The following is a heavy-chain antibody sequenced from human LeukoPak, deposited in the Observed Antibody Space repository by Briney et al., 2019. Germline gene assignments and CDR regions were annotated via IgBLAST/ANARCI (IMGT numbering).Heavy chain of an antibody. Sequence: SETLSLTCTVSGGSISSYYWSWIRQPPGKGLEWIGHIYYSGSTNYKPSLKSRVTISVDRSNNQFSLKLRSVTAADTAVYYCARAGPWQIDPWGQGTLVTASS. J-gene: IGHJ5*02. CDR2: IYYSGST. D-gene: IGHD3-10*01. CDR1: GGSISSYY. V-gene: IGHV4-59*01. CDR3: ARAGPWQIDP.